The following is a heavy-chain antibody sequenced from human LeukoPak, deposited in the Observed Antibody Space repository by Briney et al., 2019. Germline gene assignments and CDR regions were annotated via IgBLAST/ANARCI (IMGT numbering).Heavy chain of an antibody. CDR2: IKQDGSEI. V-gene: IGHV3-7*03. CDR1: GFTFSNYW. D-gene: IGHD7-27*01. CDR3: VRDKLTGAPRLDY. Sequence: PGGSLRLSCAASGFTFSNYWMSWVRQAPGKELEWVANIKQDGSEIYYVDSVKGRFTISRDNAKNSLYLQMNSLRAEDTAVYYCVRDKLTGAPRLDYWGQGTLLTVSS. J-gene: IGHJ4*02.